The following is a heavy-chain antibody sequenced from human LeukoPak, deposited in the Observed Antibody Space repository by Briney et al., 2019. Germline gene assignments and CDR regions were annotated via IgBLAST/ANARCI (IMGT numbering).Heavy chain of an antibody. CDR3: AREGTGTTYFTFSSAYYYGMDV. CDR2: IYYSGST. J-gene: IGHJ6*02. CDR1: GGSISSYY. V-gene: IGHV4-59*01. Sequence: SETLSLTCTVSGGSISSYYWSWIRQPPGKGLEWIGYIYYSGSTNYNPSLKSRVTISVDTSKNQFSLKLSSVTAADTAVYYCAREGTGTTYFTFSSAYYYGMDVWGQGTTVTVSS. D-gene: IGHD1-1*01.